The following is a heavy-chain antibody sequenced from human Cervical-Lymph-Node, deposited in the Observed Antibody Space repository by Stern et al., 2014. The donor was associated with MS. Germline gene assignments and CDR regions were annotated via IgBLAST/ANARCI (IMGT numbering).Heavy chain of an antibody. CDR2: IYYSGST. CDR3: ARERSTMVRGVIIRYFDY. Sequence: VQLLESGPGLVKPSQTLSLTCTVSGGSISSGGYYWSWIRQHPGKGLEWIGYIYYSGSTYYNPSLKSRVTISVDTSKNQFSLKLSSVTAADTAVYYCARERSTMVRGVIIRYFDYWGQGTLVTVSS. J-gene: IGHJ4*02. CDR1: GGSISSGGYY. V-gene: IGHV4-31*03. D-gene: IGHD3-10*01.